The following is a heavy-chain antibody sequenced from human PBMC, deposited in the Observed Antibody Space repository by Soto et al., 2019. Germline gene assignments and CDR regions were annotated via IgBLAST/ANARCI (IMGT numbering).Heavy chain of an antibody. V-gene: IGHV4-59*08. D-gene: IGHD6-19*01. CDR1: GGSITFNF. CDR2: VFHTGNT. J-gene: IGHJ4*02. CDR3: ARGSGWLDY. Sequence: QWQVQESGPGLVKPSETLSLTCTVSGGSITFNFWSWIRQPPGKGLEWIGYVFHTGNTDYNPSLKSRVTISVDTSKNRLSLKLDSVTAADTAVYYCARGSGWLDYWGQGTLVTVSP.